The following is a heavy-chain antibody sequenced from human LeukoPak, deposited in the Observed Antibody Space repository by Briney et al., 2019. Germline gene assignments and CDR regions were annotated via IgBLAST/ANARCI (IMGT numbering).Heavy chain of an antibody. Sequence: QPGGSLRLSCAAAGFTFSSYWMHWVRQAPGKGLVWVLRINSDGSSTSYADSVKGRFTISRDNAKNTLYLQMNSLRAEDTAVYYCARLLRRVYDSSGYYSGLGAFDIWGQGTMVTVSS. CDR3: ARLLRRVYDSSGYYSGLGAFDI. CDR2: INSDGSST. V-gene: IGHV3-74*01. CDR1: GFTFSSYW. D-gene: IGHD3-22*01. J-gene: IGHJ3*02.